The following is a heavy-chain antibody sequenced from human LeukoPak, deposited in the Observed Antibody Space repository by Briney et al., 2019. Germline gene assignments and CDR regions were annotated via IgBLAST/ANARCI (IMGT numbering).Heavy chain of an antibody. V-gene: IGHV3-48*01. J-gene: IGHJ4*02. CDR3: ARDHNYAFDN. Sequence: GGSLRLSCTASGFPFIEYSMNWVRQAPGKGLEWISYIGIDSGNAKYADSVRGRFTISADKAKNSLYLQMNSLRVEDTAVYYCARDHNYAFDNWGQGTLVSVAS. CDR2: IGIDSGNA. D-gene: IGHD1-1*01. CDR1: GFPFIEYS.